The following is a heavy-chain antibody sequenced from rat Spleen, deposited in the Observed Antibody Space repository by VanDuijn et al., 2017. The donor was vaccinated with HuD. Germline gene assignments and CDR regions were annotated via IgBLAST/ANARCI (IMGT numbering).Heavy chain of an antibody. CDR2: ITNTGHST. CDR3: ARQNPNYYVMDA. V-gene: IGHV5-31*01. Sequence: EVQLVESGGGLVQPGRSLKLSCVASGFTFNNYWMTWIRQAPGKGLEWVASITNTGHSTYYPDSVKGLFTISSDNAKSTLYLQMYSLRSEDTATYYCARQNPNYYVMDAWGQGASVTVSS. CDR1: GFTFNNYW. D-gene: IGHD3-1*01. J-gene: IGHJ4*01.